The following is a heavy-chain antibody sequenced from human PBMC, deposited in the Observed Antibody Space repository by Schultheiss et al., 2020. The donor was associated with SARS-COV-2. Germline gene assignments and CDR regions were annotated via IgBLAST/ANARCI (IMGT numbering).Heavy chain of an antibody. D-gene: IGHD4-11*01. CDR2: ISFDGSNK. CDR1: GFTFSSYA. CDR3: AKAFTVTWPHRFDY. J-gene: IGHJ4*02. V-gene: IGHV3-30*07. Sequence: GESLKISCAASGFTFSSYAMHWVRQAPGKGLEWVAVISFDGSNKYYADSVKGRFTISRDNSKKTLYLQMSSLRAEDTAVYYCAKAFTVTWPHRFDYWGQGTLVTVSS.